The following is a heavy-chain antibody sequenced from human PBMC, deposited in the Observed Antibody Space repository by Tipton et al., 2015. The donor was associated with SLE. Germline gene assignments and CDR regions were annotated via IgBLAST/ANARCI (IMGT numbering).Heavy chain of an antibody. CDR1: GFTFSDYY. D-gene: IGHD4-11*01. Sequence: GSLRLSCAASGFTFSDYYMSWIRQAPGKGLEWVSYISSSGSTIYYADSVKGRFTISRDNAKNSLYLQMNSLRAEDTAVYYCAKDGLRYSNYFDYWGQGTLVTVSS. J-gene: IGHJ4*02. CDR3: AKDGLRYSNYFDY. V-gene: IGHV3-11*01. CDR2: ISSSGSTI.